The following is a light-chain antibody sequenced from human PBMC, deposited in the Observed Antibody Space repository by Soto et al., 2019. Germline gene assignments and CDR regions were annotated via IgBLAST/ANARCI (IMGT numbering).Light chain of an antibody. J-gene: IGKJ1*01. CDR2: GAS. CDR3: QQYKNWPRT. CDR1: QSVSRN. V-gene: IGKV3-15*01. Sequence: EIVMTQSPATLSVSPGERATLSCRASQSVSRNLAWYQQTPGQAPRLVIYGASTRATGISARFSGSRSGTEFTLTISSLQSEDVAMYYCQQYKNWPRTFGQGTKVDIK.